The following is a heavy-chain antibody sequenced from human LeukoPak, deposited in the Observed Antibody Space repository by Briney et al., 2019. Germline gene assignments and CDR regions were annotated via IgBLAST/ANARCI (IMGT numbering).Heavy chain of an antibody. CDR2: VYYSGNT. CDR1: GGSISSFY. CDR3: ARYRGGSPYYFDY. Sequence: AETLSLTCTVSGGSISSFYWSWLRQPPGKGLEWIGYVYYSGNTNYNPSLKSRRNISVNTSKNQLSLKLSAVTVADTAVYYCARYRGGSPYYFDYWGQGTLVTVSS. D-gene: IGHD3-16*02. J-gene: IGHJ4*02. V-gene: IGHV4-59*08.